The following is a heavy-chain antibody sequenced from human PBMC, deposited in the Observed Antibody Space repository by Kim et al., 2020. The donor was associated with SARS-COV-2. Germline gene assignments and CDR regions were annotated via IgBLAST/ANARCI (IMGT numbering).Heavy chain of an antibody. CDR3: ARDVLDDGYYYGSRTSPDY. CDR1: GFTFSSYS. J-gene: IGHJ4*02. V-gene: IGHV3-21*01. D-gene: IGHD3-10*01. Sequence: GGSLRLSCAASGFTFSSYSMNWVRQAPGKGLEWVSSISSSSSYIYYADSVKGRFTISRDNAKNSLYLQMNSLRAEDTAVYYCARDVLDDGYYYGSRTSPDYWGQGTLVTVSS. CDR2: ISSSSSYI.